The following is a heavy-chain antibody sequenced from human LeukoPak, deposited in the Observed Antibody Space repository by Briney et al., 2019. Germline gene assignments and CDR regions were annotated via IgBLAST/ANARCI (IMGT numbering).Heavy chain of an antibody. J-gene: IGHJ4*02. CDR2: ISHDGSNK. CDR3: AKEGGDDYGDYGDLWYYY. V-gene: IGHV3-30*18. D-gene: IGHD4-17*01. CDR1: GFTFSSYG. Sequence: GGSLRLSCAASGFTFSSYGMHWVRQAPGKGLEWVAVISHDGSNKYYADSVKGRFTISRDNSKNTLYLQMNSLRAEDTAVYYCAKEGGDDYGDYGDLWYYYWGQGTLVTVSS.